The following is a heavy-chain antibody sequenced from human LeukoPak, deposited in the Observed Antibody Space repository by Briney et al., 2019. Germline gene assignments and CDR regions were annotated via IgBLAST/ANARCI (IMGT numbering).Heavy chain of an antibody. CDR3: AKAFRDYVPFDY. J-gene: IGHJ4*02. D-gene: IGHD4-17*01. Sequence: GGSLRLSCAASGFTFSSHAMSWVRQAPGKGLEWVSAISRSGGSTYYADSVKGRFTISRDNSKNTLYLQMNSLRAEDTAVYYCAKAFRDYVPFDYWGQGTVVTVSS. CDR2: ISRSGGST. V-gene: IGHV3-23*01. CDR1: GFTFSSHA.